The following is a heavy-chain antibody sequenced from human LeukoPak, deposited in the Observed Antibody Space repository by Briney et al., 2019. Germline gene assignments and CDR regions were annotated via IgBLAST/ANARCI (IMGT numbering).Heavy chain of an antibody. Sequence: GGSLRLSCAASGFTFSDYYMNWIRQAPGKGLEWVSYISRGGNTIYYADSVKGRFTISRDNARNSLYLQMNSLRAEDTAVYYCARDDYGGRGEFDYWGQGTLVTVSS. CDR2: ISRGGNTI. J-gene: IGHJ4*02. D-gene: IGHD4-23*01. V-gene: IGHV3-11*04. CDR3: ARDDYGGRGEFDY. CDR1: GFTFSDYY.